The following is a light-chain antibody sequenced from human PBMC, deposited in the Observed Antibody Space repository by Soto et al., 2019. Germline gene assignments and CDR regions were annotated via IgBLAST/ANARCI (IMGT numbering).Light chain of an antibody. V-gene: IGLV2-14*03. Sequence: QSALTQPASVSDSPEHSITISCTGTTRDVGGYNFVSWYQHHPAKAPKLMLYDVSNRPSGVSNRFSGSKSGNTASLTISGLQAEDEAHYYCSSFTSSDTLVVLGGGTKVTVL. J-gene: IGLJ2*01. CDR1: TRDVGGYNF. CDR2: DVS. CDR3: SSFTSSDTLVV.